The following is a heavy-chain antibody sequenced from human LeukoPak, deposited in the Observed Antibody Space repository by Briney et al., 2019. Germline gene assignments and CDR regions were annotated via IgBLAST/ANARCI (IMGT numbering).Heavy chain of an antibody. D-gene: IGHD3-3*01. CDR2: ISAYNGNT. J-gene: IGHJ3*02. CDR3: AGARITIFGVVIMPDAFDI. CDR1: GYTFTSYG. V-gene: IGHV1-18*01. Sequence: ASVKVSCKASGYTFTSYGISWVRQAPGQGLEWMGWISAYNGNTNYAQKLQGRVTMTTDTSTSTAYMELRSLRSDDTAVYYCAGARITIFGVVIMPDAFDIWGQGTMVTVSS.